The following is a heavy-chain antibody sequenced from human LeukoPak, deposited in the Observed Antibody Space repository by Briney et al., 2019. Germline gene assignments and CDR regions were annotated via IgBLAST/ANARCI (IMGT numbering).Heavy chain of an antibody. J-gene: IGHJ4*02. V-gene: IGHV1-8*01. CDR3: ARGRVDCNSTSCYAGLFDY. CDR2: MNPNSGNT. Sequence: ASVKVSFKASGYTFTSYDINWVRQATGQGLEWMGWMNPNSGNTGYAQKFQGRVTMTRNTSISTAYMELSSLRSEDTAVYYCARGRVDCNSTSCYAGLFDYWGQGTLVTVSS. CDR1: GYTFTSYD. D-gene: IGHD2-2*01.